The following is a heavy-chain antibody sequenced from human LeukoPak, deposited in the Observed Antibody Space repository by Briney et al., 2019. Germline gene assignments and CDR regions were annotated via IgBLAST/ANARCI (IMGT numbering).Heavy chain of an antibody. Sequence: SETLSLTCTVSGGSISGYYWSWIRQPPGKGLEWIGEINHSGSTNYNPSLKSRVTISVDTSMNQFSLKLSSVTAADTAVYYCARGRATVTTLRYYYYYMDVWGKGTTVTVSS. D-gene: IGHD4-17*01. CDR2: INHSGST. CDR1: GGSISGYY. V-gene: IGHV4-34*01. CDR3: ARGRATVTTLRYYYYYMDV. J-gene: IGHJ6*03.